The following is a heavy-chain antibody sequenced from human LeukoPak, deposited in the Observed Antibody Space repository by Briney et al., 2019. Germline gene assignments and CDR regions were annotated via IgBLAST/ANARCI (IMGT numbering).Heavy chain of an antibody. CDR1: GFWFGDSA. J-gene: IGHJ6*03. V-gene: IGHV3-49*03. CDR2: IRNGRNGELP. CDR3: AKSGNGFDFYMEV. D-gene: IGHD3-10*01. Sequence: GGSLRLSCTTSGFWFGDSALSWFRQAPGKGLEWIGFIRNGRNGELPQYAASVAGRFLISSDDSKSVVYLQMNSLRTEDSAVYYCAKSGNGFDFYMEVLGKGRQVPVSS.